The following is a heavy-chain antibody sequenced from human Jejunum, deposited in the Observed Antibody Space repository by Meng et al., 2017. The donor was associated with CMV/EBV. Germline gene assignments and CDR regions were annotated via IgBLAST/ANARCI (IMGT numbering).Heavy chain of an antibody. D-gene: IGHD3-3*01. CDR1: TRND. V-gene: IGHV3-23*01. CDR2: ISGNSGST. CDR3: ASRPGAIFGVVIIPNFDY. Sequence: TRNDMTWVRQAPGKGLEWVSGISGNSGSTYYADSVKGRFSISRDNPKNTVYLQMNSLRAEDTAVYYCASRPGAIFGVVIIPNFDYWGQGTLVTVSS. J-gene: IGHJ4*02.